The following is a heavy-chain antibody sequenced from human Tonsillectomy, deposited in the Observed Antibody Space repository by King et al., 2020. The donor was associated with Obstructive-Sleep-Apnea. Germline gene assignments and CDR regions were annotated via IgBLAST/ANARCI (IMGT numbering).Heavy chain of an antibody. J-gene: IGHJ4*02. V-gene: IGHV4-30-4*01. Sequence: PLQESGPGLVKPSQTLSLTCSVSGGSISSDDYYWSWIRQPPGKGLEWIGYIYYSGFTNYNPSLKSRVTISVDTSKNLFSLKVSSVTAADTAVYYCARHGLGTTSFDYWGQGTLVTVSS. CDR2: IYYSGFT. CDR3: ARHGLGTTSFDY. CDR1: GGSISSDDYY. D-gene: IGHD7-27*01.